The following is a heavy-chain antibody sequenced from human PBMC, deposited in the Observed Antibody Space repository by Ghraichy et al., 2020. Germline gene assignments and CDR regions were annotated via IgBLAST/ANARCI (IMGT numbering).Heavy chain of an antibody. V-gene: IGHV3-21*01. D-gene: IGHD3-10*01. CDR1: GFTFSSYS. Sequence: LSLTCAASGFTFSSYSMNWVRQAPGKVLEWLSSISSSSLYMSYADSVKGRFTISRDNAKNSLYLQVNSLIAEDTAVYYCARVRGEYGSGSRESYGMDVWGQGTTVTVSS. J-gene: IGHJ6*02. CDR3: ARVRGEYGSGSRESYGMDV. CDR2: ISSSSLYM.